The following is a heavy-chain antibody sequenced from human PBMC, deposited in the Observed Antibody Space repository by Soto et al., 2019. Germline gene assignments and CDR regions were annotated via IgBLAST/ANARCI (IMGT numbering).Heavy chain of an antibody. J-gene: IGHJ3*02. D-gene: IGHD1-26*01. Sequence: ASVKVSCKASGGTFSSYAISWVRQAPGQGLEWMGGIIPIFGTANYAQKFQGRVTITADESTSTAYMELSSLRSEDTAVYYCALEWEPPNDAFDIWGQGTMVTVSS. CDR1: GGTFSSYA. V-gene: IGHV1-69*13. CDR3: ALEWEPPNDAFDI. CDR2: IIPIFGTA.